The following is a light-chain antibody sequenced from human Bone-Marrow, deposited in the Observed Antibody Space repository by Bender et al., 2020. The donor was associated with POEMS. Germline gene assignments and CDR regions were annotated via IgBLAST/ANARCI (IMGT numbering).Light chain of an antibody. CDR2: SNY. V-gene: IGLV1-44*01. Sequence: QSVLTQPPSASGTPGQSVIISCSGTDSNFGGNNVNWYQHLPGTAPRLVVYSNYQRPSGVPARFSGSKSGTSASLAISDIQSEDEADYYCSSYSSSSTPYVFGTGTKVTVL. J-gene: IGLJ1*01. CDR3: SSYSSSSTPYV. CDR1: DSNFGGNN.